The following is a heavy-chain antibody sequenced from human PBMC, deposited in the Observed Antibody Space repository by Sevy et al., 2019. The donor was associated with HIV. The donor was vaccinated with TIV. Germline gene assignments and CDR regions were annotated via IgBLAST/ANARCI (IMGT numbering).Heavy chain of an antibody. CDR2: ISGSGDST. J-gene: IGHJ3*01. D-gene: IGHD3-3*01. Sequence: GGSLRLPCAASGFTFSNYAMSWVRQAPGKGLEWVSDISGSGDSTYYADSVKGRFTISRDNSKNTLYLQMSSLRADDRAVYYCAKLYYDFWSGYYPHTFDFWGQGTMVTVSS. V-gene: IGHV3-23*01. CDR3: AKLYYDFWSGYYPHTFDF. CDR1: GFTFSNYA.